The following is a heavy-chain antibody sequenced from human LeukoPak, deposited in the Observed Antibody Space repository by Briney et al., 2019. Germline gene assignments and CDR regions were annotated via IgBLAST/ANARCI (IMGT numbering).Heavy chain of an antibody. CDR1: GGSISSGDYY. J-gene: IGHJ4*02. CDR3: ARERCGGDCYTAWRYYFDY. V-gene: IGHV4-30-4*01. D-gene: IGHD2-21*02. CDR2: IYYSGST. Sequence: SETLSLTCTVSGGSISSGDYYWSWIRQPPGKGLEWIGYIYYSGSTYYNPSLKSRVTISVDTSKNQFSLKLSSVTAADTAVYHCARERCGGDCYTAWRYYFDYWGQGTLVTVSS.